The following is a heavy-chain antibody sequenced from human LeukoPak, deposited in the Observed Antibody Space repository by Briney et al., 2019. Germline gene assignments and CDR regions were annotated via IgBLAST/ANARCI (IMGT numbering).Heavy chain of an antibody. V-gene: IGHV4-34*01. J-gene: IGHJ6*04. CDR2: INHSGSN. Sequence: SETLSLTCAVYGGSFSGYYWSWLRQPPRKGLEWIGEINHSGSNNYNPSLKSRVTISVDTSKNQFSLKLSSVTAADTAVYYCARGLDTAMDYGMDVWGKGTTVTVSS. CDR3: ARGLDTAMDYGMDV. CDR1: GGSFSGYY. D-gene: IGHD5-18*01.